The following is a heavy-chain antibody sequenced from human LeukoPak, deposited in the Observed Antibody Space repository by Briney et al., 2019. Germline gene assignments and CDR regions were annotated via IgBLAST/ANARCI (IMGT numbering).Heavy chain of an antibody. J-gene: IGHJ4*02. D-gene: IGHD6-13*01. V-gene: IGHV3-74*01. CDR3: VRGQATAWGLDY. Sequence: GGSLRLSCAASGFAFSGNWMHWVRQAPGKGLVWVSHISTDARTISYAAFVKGRFTISRDNAKNTLYLQMNSLRAEDTALYYCVRGQATAWGLDYWGQGTLVTVSS. CDR1: GFAFSGNW. CDR2: ISTDARTI.